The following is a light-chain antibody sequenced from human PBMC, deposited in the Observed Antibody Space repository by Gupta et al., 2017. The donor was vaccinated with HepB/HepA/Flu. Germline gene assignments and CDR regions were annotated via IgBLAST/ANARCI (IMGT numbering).Light chain of an antibody. CDR1: QSISSRH. V-gene: IGKV3-20*01. J-gene: IGKJ1*01. CDR3: QHGYSPRWT. Sequence: EIVLTQSPGTLSLSPGERATLSCRASQSISSRHLAWYQQKPGQAPRLLIYGASNRATGIPDRFSGSGSGTDFTLTISRLEPEDFAVYYCQHGYSPRWTFGQGTKVEI. CDR2: GAS.